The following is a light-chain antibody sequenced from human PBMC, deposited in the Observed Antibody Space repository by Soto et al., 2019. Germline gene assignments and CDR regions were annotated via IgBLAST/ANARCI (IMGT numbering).Light chain of an antibody. J-gene: IGKJ1*01. V-gene: IGKV3-20*01. Sequence: ENVLTQSPDTLSLSPGARATLSCRASQGVSSSYVAWYQQKPGQAPRLLIYGASSRAIGSPDRFSGSGSGTDFTLTITRLEPEDFAVYYCQQYGSSPVTFGQGTKVEIK. CDR1: QGVSSSY. CDR3: QQYGSSPVT. CDR2: GAS.